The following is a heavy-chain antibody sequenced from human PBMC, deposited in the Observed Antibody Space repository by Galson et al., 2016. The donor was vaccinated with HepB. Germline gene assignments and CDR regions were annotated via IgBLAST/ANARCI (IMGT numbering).Heavy chain of an antibody. V-gene: IGHV3-21*01. CDR3: AGGPSIRASDFDS. CDR2: LSSNINYI. CDR1: GFTFSDYM. Sequence: SLRLSCAASGFTFSDYMMTWVRQAPGKGLEWVSSLSSNINYIYYADSVKGRFTISRDNAKNSLFLQMNSLRAEDTALYYWAGGPSIRASDFDSWGQGTLVTVSS. J-gene: IGHJ4*02. D-gene: IGHD3-16*01.